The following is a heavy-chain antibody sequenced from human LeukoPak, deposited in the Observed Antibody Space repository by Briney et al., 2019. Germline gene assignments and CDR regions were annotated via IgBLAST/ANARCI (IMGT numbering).Heavy chain of an antibody. J-gene: IGHJ4*02. CDR3: ASLSLGELSFDY. D-gene: IGHD3-16*02. Sequence: SETLSLTCTVSGGSISSYYWSWIRQPPGKGLEWIGYIYYSGSTNYNPSLKSRVTISVDRSKNQFSLKLSSVTAADTAVYYCASLSLGELSFDYWGQGTLVTVSS. CDR1: GGSISSYY. V-gene: IGHV4-59*01. CDR2: IYYSGST.